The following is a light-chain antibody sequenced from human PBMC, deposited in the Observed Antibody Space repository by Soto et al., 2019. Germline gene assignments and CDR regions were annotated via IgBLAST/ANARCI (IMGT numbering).Light chain of an antibody. Sequence: PGERATLSCGASQSISSSFLAWYQQKPGQAPRLLIYGASSRAAGIPDRFSGSGSETDFTLTISRLGPEDFAVYYCQHRSNWPLTFGGGTKVDIK. CDR3: QHRSNWPLT. V-gene: IGKV3D-20*02. CDR2: GAS. CDR1: QSISSSF. J-gene: IGKJ4*01.